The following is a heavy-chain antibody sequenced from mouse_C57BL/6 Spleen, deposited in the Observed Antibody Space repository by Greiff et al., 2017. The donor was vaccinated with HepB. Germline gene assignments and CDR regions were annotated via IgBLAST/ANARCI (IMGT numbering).Heavy chain of an antibody. V-gene: IGHV3-6*01. CDR2: ISYDGSN. D-gene: IGHD1-1*01. CDR3: AREITTVVATNFDY. Sequence: EVKLMESGPGLVKPSQSLSLTCSVTGYSITSGYYWNWIRQFPGNKLEWMGYISYDGSNNYNPSLKNRISITRDTSKNQFFLKLNSVTTEDTATYYCAREITTVVATNFDYWGQGTTLTVSS. J-gene: IGHJ2*01. CDR1: GYSITSGYY.